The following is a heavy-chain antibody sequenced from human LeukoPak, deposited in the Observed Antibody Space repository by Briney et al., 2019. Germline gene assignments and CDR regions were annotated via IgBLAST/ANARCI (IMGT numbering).Heavy chain of an antibody. D-gene: IGHD6-19*01. V-gene: IGHV3-9*01. Sequence: SLRLSCAASGFTFDDYAMHWVRQAPGKGLEWVSGISWNGGSIGYADSVKGRFTISRDNAKNSLYLQMNSLRAEDTALYYCAKDILRYSSGGWFDPWGQGTLVTVSS. J-gene: IGHJ5*02. CDR1: GFTFDDYA. CDR3: AKDILRYSSGGWFDP. CDR2: ISWNGGSI.